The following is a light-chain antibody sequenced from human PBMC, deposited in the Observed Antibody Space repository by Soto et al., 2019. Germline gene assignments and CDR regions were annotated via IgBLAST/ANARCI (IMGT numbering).Light chain of an antibody. CDR3: QQYNNWPIT. CDR2: DAS. Sequence: EIVLTQSPGTLSLSPGESATLSCRASQSVGRNYLAWFQHKPDQAPRLLIYDASNRATGVPDRFSGSGSGTDFTLTISSLQSEDFAVYYCQQYNNWPITFGQGTRLEIK. CDR1: QSVGRNY. V-gene: IGKV3D-20*02. J-gene: IGKJ5*01.